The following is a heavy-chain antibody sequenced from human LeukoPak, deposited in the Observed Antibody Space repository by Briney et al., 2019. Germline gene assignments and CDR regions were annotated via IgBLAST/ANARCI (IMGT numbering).Heavy chain of an antibody. CDR3: ARESILTGREFDY. CDR2: IWYDGSNK. V-gene: IGHV3-33*01. D-gene: IGHD3-9*01. Sequence: GGSLRLSCAASGFTFSSYGMHWVRQAPGKGLEWVAVIWYDGSNKYYADSVKGRFTISRDNSKNTLYLQMNSLRAEDTAVYYCARESILTGREFDYWGQGTLVTVSS. CDR1: GFTFSSYG. J-gene: IGHJ4*02.